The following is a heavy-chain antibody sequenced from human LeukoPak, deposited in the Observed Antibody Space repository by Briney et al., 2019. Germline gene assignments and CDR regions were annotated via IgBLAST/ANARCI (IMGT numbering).Heavy chain of an antibody. CDR3: AKDHGISRYYYDSSGHFSHDY. D-gene: IGHD3-22*01. V-gene: IGHV3-23*01. J-gene: IGHJ4*02. CDR1: GFTFSSYA. CDR2: ISGSGGST. Sequence: RTGGSLRLSCAASGFTFSSYAMSWVRQAPGKGLEWVSTISGSGGSTYYADSVKGRFTISRDNFENTLYLQMNSLRAEDTAVYYCAKDHGISRYYYDSSGHFSHDYWGQGTLVTVSS.